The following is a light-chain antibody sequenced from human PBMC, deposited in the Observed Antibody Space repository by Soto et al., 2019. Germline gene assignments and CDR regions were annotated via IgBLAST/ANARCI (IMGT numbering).Light chain of an antibody. Sequence: DIVMTQSPDSLAVSLGERATINCKSSQSVLYSPNNKNYLVWYQQKPGQPPKRLIYWASTREIGVPARFSGSGSGTDFTLTISSLQAEDVAVYYCQQYYSTPLTFGGGTKVEIK. J-gene: IGKJ4*01. V-gene: IGKV4-1*01. CDR1: QSVLYSPNNKNY. CDR2: WAS. CDR3: QQYYSTPLT.